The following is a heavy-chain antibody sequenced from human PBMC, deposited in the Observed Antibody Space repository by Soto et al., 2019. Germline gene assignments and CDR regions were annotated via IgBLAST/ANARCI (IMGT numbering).Heavy chain of an antibody. CDR3: AIITIFGVVPTPWYMDV. J-gene: IGHJ6*03. CDR2: INPSGGST. D-gene: IGHD3-3*01. CDR1: GYTFTSYD. V-gene: IGHV1-46*01. Sequence: ASVKVSCKASGYTFTSYDINWVRQATGQGLEWMGIINPSGGSTSYAQKFQGRVTMTRDTSTSTVYMELSSLRSEDTAVYYCAIITIFGVVPTPWYMDVWGKGTTVTVSS.